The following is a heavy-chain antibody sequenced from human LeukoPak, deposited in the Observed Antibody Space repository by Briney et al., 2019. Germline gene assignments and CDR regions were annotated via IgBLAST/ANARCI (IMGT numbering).Heavy chain of an antibody. V-gene: IGHV3-48*01. CDR1: GFTFSSYS. CDR2: ISSSSSTI. Sequence: GGSLRLSCAASGFTFSSYSLNWVRQAPGKGLEWVSYISSSSSTIYYADSVKGRFTISRDNAKNSLYLQMNSLRAEDTAVYYCARVYGDNWFDPWGQGTLVTVSS. D-gene: IGHD4-17*01. CDR3: ARVYGDNWFDP. J-gene: IGHJ5*02.